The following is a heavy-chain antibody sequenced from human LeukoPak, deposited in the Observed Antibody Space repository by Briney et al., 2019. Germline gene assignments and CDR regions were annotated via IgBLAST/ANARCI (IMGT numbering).Heavy chain of an antibody. CDR1: GFTFSSYG. V-gene: IGHV3-23*01. CDR2: ISDSGDST. D-gene: IGHD3-10*01. CDR3: AKDRHPYGSGSYPFDY. J-gene: IGHJ4*02. Sequence: GGSLRLSCAASGFTFSSYGMSWVRQAPGKGLEWVSAISDSGDSTYYADSVKGRFTISRDNSKNTLYLQMNSLRAGDTALYYCAKDRHPYGSGSYPFDYWGQGTLLTVSS.